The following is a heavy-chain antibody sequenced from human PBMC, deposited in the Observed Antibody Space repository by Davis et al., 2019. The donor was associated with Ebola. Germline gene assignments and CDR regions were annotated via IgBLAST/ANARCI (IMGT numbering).Heavy chain of an antibody. CDR3: ARAMNHHGFWDCGH. J-gene: IGHJ4*02. V-gene: IGHV1-18*01. CDR1: GYTFTSYG. D-gene: IGHD3/OR15-3a*01. Sequence: AASVTVSCKASGYTFTSYGISWVRQAPGQGLEWVGWISAYDDKTRYAQKMQGRVIMNIDTLKTTAYMEMRDLRPDDTAVYYCARAMNHHGFWDCGHWGQGTLVTVSS. CDR2: ISAYDDKT.